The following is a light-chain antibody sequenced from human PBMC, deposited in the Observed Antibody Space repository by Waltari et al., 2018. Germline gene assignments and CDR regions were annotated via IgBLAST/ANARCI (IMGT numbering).Light chain of an antibody. CDR3: LQSFTTLWT. J-gene: IGKJ1*01. CDR2: GAT. CDR1: QSISVY. Sequence: DIQMTQSPSTLSASVGDRVTISCRAGQSISVYLNWYQQKHGEAPKLLIHGATTLENGVPTRFSGSGSGTDFTLTISTLQPEDFATYYCLQSFTTLWTFGQGTEVEIK. V-gene: IGKV1-39*01.